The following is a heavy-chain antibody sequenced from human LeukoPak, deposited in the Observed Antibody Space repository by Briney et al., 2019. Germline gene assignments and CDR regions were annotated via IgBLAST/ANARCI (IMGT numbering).Heavy chain of an antibody. CDR3: ARSYCSGGSCYTNYFDY. D-gene: IGHD2-15*01. CDR1: GGSISSGSYY. CDR2: IYYSGST. V-gene: IGHV4-61*01. J-gene: IGHJ4*02. Sequence: SETLSLTCTVSGGSISSGSYYWSWIRQPPGKGLEWIGYIYYSGSTNYNPSLKSRVTISVDTSKNQFSLKLSSVTAADTAVYYCARSYCSGGSCYTNYFDYWGQGTLVTVSS.